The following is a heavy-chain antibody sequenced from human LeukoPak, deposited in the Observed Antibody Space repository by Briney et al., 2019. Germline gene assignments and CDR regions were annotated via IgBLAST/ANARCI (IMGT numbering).Heavy chain of an antibody. V-gene: IGHV4-30-2*01. Sequence: PSETLSLTCAVSGGSISSGGYYWSWIRQPPGKGLEWLGYIYHSGSPSYNPSLKSRVTIVVVRSKIHFSLKLSSVTAADTGVYYCARVTYSSSSISLDAFDIWGQGTMVTVSS. CDR3: ARVTYSSSSISLDAFDI. D-gene: IGHD6-6*01. J-gene: IGHJ3*02. CDR2: IYHSGSP. CDR1: GGSISSGGYY.